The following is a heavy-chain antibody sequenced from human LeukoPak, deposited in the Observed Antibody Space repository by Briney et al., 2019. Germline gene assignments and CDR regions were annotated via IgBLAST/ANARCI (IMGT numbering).Heavy chain of an antibody. CDR3: ARSRKPAAITGYYYYYGMDV. D-gene: IGHD2-2*01. V-gene: IGHV1-24*01. CDR2: FDPEEGET. Sequence: ASVKVSCKVSGYTPTELSMHWVRQAPGKGLDWMGGFDPEEGETIYAQKFQGRVTMTEDTSTDTAYMELSSLRSEDTAVYYCARSRKPAAITGYYYYYGMDVWGQGTTVTVSS. J-gene: IGHJ6*02. CDR1: GYTPTELS.